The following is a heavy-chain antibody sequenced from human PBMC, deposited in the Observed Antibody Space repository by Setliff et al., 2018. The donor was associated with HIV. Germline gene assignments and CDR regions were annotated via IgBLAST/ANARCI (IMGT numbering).Heavy chain of an antibody. J-gene: IGHJ6*03. Sequence: GESLKISCTGSGYSFTNYWIGWVRQMPGKGLEWMGIIFPGDSDTRYSPSFQGQVTISADTSISTAYLQWRSLKASDTAMYYCARQPGRAAMGRENYYYYYMDVWDKGTTVTVSS. D-gene: IGHD2-2*01. CDR1: GYSFTNYW. CDR3: ARQPGRAAMGRENYYYYYMDV. V-gene: IGHV5-51*01. CDR2: IFPGDSDT.